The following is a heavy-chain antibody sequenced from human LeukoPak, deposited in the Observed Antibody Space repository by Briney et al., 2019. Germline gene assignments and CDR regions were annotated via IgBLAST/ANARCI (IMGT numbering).Heavy chain of an antibody. CDR2: ISWNSGSI. V-gene: IGHV3-9*01. D-gene: IGHD4-11*01. J-gene: IGHJ6*03. CDR1: GFTFDDYA. CDR3: TRVEETATTAAIIRKYSYYYYYMDV. Sequence: GGSLRLSCAASGFTFDDYAMHWVRQAPGKGLEWVSGISWNSGSIGYADSVKGRFTISRDNAKNSLYLQMSSLRAEDTAVYYCTRVEETATTAAIIRKYSYYYYYMDVWAKGTRSPSP.